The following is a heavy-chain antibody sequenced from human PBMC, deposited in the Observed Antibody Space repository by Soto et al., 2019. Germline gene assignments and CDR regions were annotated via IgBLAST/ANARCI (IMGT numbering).Heavy chain of an antibody. CDR2: ISYDGANK. J-gene: IGHJ6*02. V-gene: IGHV3-30-3*01. CDR3: AKDGGGYNYGYVMLDKYYYGMDV. Sequence: QVQLVESGGGVVQPGRSLRLSCAASGFTFSTYAIHWVRQAPGKGLEWVAVISYDGANKYYADSVRGRFTISRDKSKNTLFLQMSSLRAEDTAVYYCAKDGGGYNYGYVMLDKYYYGMDVWGQGTTVTVSS. D-gene: IGHD5-18*01. CDR1: GFTFSTYA.